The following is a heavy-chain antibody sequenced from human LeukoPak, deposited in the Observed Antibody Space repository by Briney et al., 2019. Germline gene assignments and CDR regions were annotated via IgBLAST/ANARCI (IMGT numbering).Heavy chain of an antibody. CDR1: GFPFSTDA. J-gene: IGHJ4*02. D-gene: IGHD4-17*01. Sequence: GGSLRLSCAASGFPFSTDAMSWVRQAPGKGLEWVSSIRGSDGSTYYADSVKGRFAISRDNSKNTLYLQMNSLRAEDTAVYYCAKDVYGDYGGLDYWGQGTLVTVSS. CDR2: IRGSDGST. CDR3: AKDVYGDYGGLDY. V-gene: IGHV3-23*01.